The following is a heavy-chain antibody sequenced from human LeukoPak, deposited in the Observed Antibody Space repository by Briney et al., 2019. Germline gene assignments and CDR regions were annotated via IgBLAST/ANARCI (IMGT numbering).Heavy chain of an antibody. Sequence: SETLSLTCTVSGGSISSSSYYWGWIRQPPGKGLEWIGEIYHSGSTNYNPSLKSRVTISVDKSKNQFSLKLSSVTAADTAVYYCARVRAVAGTGTYFDYWGQGTLVTVSS. CDR3: ARVRAVAGTGTYFDY. V-gene: IGHV4-39*07. J-gene: IGHJ4*02. CDR1: GGSISSSSYY. CDR2: IYHSGST. D-gene: IGHD6-19*01.